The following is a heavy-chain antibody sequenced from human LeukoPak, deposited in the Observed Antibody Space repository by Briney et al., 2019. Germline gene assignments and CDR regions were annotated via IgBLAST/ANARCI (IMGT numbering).Heavy chain of an antibody. CDR3: AKVYGYYDSSGYDY. CDR1: GFTFSSYV. J-gene: IGHJ4*02. CDR2: ISGSGGST. D-gene: IGHD3-22*01. V-gene: IGHV3-23*01. Sequence: GGSLRVSCAASGFTFSSYVMSWVRQAPGKGLEWVSAISGSGGSTYYADSVKGRFTISRDNSKNTLYQQMNSLRTEDTAVYYCAKVYGYYDSSGYDYWGQGTLVTVSS.